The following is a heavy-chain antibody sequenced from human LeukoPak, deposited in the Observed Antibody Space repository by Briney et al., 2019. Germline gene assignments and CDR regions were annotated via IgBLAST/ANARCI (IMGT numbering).Heavy chain of an antibody. D-gene: IGHD3-10*02. Sequence: PSETLSLTCSVSGGSITNNNYHWGWIRQPPGKGLEWIGSIHYRGSTYYHPSLKSRVTISVDTSKNQFSLNLRSGTAADTAVYYCVRGSGAGASSPWSWDVVGVPTEYRKIRPYTYFDPWGQGTLVTVSS. CDR3: VRGSGAGASSPWSWDVVGVPTEYRKIRPYTYFDP. J-gene: IGHJ5*02. CDR1: GGSITNNNYH. CDR2: IHYRGST. V-gene: IGHV4-39*01.